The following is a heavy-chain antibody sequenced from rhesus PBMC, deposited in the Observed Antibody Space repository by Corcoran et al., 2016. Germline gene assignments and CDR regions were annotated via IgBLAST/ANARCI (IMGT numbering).Heavy chain of an antibody. V-gene: IGHV4-143*01. CDR1: GGSIRGSYS. CDR3: ARRDYDSAHYIDY. D-gene: IGHD3-28*01. J-gene: IGHJ4*01. Sequence: QVQLQESGPGLVKPSETLSLTCTVSGGSIRGSYSWTWIRQPPGKGLEWIGGVHGSSATTDYSPSLRSRVTISKDSSKNQFSLNLSAVTAADTAVYYCARRDYDSAHYIDYWGQGVLVTVSS. CDR2: VHGSSATT.